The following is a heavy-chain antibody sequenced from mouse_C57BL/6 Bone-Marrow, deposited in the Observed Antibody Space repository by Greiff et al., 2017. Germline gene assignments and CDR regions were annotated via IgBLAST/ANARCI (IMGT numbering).Heavy chain of an antibody. D-gene: IGHD2-3*01. V-gene: IGHV1-49*01. J-gene: IGHJ1*03. CDR1: YFAFMASA. CDR2: FTMYSDAT. Sequence: LQQSGAELVRPGSSVKLSCKDSYFAFMASAMHWVKQRPGHGLEWIGSFTMYSDATEYSENFKGKATLTANTSSCTAYMELSILTSEDSAVYYCARSRWLLQYFDVWGTGTTVTVSS. CDR3: ARSRWLLQYFDV.